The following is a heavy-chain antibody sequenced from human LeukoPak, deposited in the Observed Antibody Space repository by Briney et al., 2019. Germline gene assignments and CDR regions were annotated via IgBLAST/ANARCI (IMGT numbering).Heavy chain of an antibody. V-gene: IGHV3-33*06. D-gene: IGHD3-10*01. Sequence: GGSLRLSCATSGFTFSTYGMHWVRQAPGKGLEWVAVIWYDGSNKYHADSVKGRFTISRDNSKNTLYLQMNSLRAEDTAVYYCAKGYGSGSYYNDYYFDYWGQGTLVTVSS. CDR3: AKGYGSGSYYNDYYFDY. CDR1: GFTFSTYG. CDR2: IWYDGSNK. J-gene: IGHJ4*02.